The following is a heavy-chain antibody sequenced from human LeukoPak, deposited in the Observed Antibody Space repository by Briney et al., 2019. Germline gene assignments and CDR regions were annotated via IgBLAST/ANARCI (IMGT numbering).Heavy chain of an antibody. CDR1: GGSFSGYY. CDR3: ARKNNRNYVDY. Sequence: TSETLSLTCAVYGGSFSGYYWSWIRQPPGKGLEWIGEINHSGSTNYNPSLKSRVTISVDTSKNQFSLKLSSVTAADTAVYYCARKNNRNYVDYWGQGTLVTVSS. V-gene: IGHV4-34*01. D-gene: IGHD1-14*01. CDR2: INHSGST. J-gene: IGHJ4*02.